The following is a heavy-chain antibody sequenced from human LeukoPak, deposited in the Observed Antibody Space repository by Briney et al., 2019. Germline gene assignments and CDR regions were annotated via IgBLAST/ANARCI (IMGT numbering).Heavy chain of an antibody. J-gene: IGHJ4*02. D-gene: IGHD3-22*01. CDR3: ARVRYYDSSGYYPSSYYFDY. Sequence: SETLSLTCAVSGGSISSGGYSWSWIRQPPGKGLEWIGYIYHSGSTYYNPSLKSRVTISADRSKNQFSLKLSSVTAADTAVYYCARVRYYDSSGYYPSSYYFDYWGQGTLVTVSS. CDR2: IYHSGST. V-gene: IGHV4-30-2*01. CDR1: GGSISSGGYS.